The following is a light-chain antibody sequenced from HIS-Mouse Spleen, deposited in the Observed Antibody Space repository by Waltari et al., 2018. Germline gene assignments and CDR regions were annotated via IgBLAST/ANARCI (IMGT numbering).Light chain of an antibody. CDR3: YSTDSSGNHRV. Sequence: SYELTQPPSVSVSPGQTARTPGSADALPINYAYWSQQKSGQAPVLVIYEDSKRPSGIPERFSGSSSGTMATLTISGAQVEDEADYYCYSTDSSGNHRVFGGGTKLTVL. CDR1: ALPINY. J-gene: IGLJ2*01. CDR2: EDS. V-gene: IGLV3-10*01.